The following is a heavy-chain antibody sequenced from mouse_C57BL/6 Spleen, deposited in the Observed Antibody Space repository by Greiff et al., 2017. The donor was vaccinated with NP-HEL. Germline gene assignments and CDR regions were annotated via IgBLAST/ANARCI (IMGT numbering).Heavy chain of an antibody. CDR2: INPNNGGT. D-gene: IGHD1-1*01. Sequence: EVQLVESGPELVKPGASVKIPCKASGYTFTDYNMDWVKQSHGKSLEWIGDINPNNGGTIYNQKFKGKATLTVDKSSSTAYMELRSLTSEDTAVYYCARSGYYYGSSPFAYWGQGTLVTVSA. CDR1: GYTFTDYN. J-gene: IGHJ3*01. V-gene: IGHV1-18*01. CDR3: ARSGYYYGSSPFAY.